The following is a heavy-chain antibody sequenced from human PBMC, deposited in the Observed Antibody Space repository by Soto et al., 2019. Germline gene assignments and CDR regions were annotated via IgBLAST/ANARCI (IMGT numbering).Heavy chain of an antibody. CDR3: GNESTGMVVFPANVERVDS. D-gene: IGHD2-2*01. CDR1: GFSFRSNA. V-gene: IGHV3-23*01. J-gene: IGHJ4*02. Sequence: EVQLLESGGGLVQPGGSLRLSCAASGFSFRSNAMSWVRQAPGKRLEWVCGISSSGNSIYYPDYVQGRFTISRDNAKSRIYLQMIWLRAEITAGYVGGNESTGMVVFPANVERVDSWGQGTLVTVS. CDR2: ISSSGNSI.